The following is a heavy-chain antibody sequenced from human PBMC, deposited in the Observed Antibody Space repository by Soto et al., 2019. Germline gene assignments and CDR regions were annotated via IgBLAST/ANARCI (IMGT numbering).Heavy chain of an antibody. Sequence: SLTCAISVDSVSSNRAAWNWIRQSPSRGLEWLGRTYYRSKWYNDYAVSVKSRITINPDTSKNQFSLQLNSVTPEDTAVYYCARDLIRAGTSIYYYYYGMDVWGQGTTVTVSS. CDR3: ARDLIRAGTSIYYYYYGMDV. D-gene: IGHD1-7*01. CDR2: TYYRSKWYN. J-gene: IGHJ6*02. CDR1: VDSVSSNRAA. V-gene: IGHV6-1*01.